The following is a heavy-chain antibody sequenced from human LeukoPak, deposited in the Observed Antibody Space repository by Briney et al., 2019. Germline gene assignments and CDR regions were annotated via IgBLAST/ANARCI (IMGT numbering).Heavy chain of an antibody. V-gene: IGHV3-48*04. J-gene: IGHJ4*02. CDR3: ARRVPSQVVTDYFDY. CDR1: GFTFSSYS. CDR2: IDSSSRTI. D-gene: IGHD3-22*01. Sequence: GGSLRLSCAASGFTFSSYSMIWVRRAPGKGLEWISCIDSSSRTIFYAESVKGRFTISRDNAKNSLFLQMNSLRAEDTAVYYCARRVPSQVVTDYFDYWGQGTLVTVSS.